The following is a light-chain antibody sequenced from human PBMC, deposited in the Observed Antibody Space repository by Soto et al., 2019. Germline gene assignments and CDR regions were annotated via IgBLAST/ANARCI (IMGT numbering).Light chain of an antibody. CDR1: QRISSG. CDR3: QQYNNYSWT. J-gene: IGKJ1*01. Sequence: DIQMNQSPSTLSDSVGARVTITCRASQRISSGLALYQHQPRKATKLLIYNASSLESAGASRFSGSGSGTEFPLTISRMRPHDDSTYYYQQYNNYSWTFGQGTKVDIK. V-gene: IGKV1-5*03. CDR2: NAS.